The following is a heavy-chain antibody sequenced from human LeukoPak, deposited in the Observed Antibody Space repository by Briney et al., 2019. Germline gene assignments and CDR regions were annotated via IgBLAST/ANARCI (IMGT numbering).Heavy chain of an antibody. J-gene: IGHJ6*03. CDR2: ISSSSETI. Sequence: GGSLRLSCAASGFAFNIYSMNWVRQAPGKGLEWVSYISSSSETIYYADSMKGRFTISRDNAKNSLYLQMNSLRAEDTAVYYCARVANAYYDSYMDVWGKGTTVTVSS. CDR3: ARVANAYYDSYMDV. V-gene: IGHV3-48*01. CDR1: GFAFNIYS.